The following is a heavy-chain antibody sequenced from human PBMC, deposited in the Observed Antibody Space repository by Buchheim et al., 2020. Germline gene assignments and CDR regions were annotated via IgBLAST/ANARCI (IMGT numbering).Heavy chain of an antibody. Sequence: EVRLVEAGGGLIQPGGSQRLSCAASGFSVSNKYMSWVRQTPGKGLAWVSVIHANGLTYYADSVKGRFTISRDTSKTILYLQMSSLRAEDTAIYYCARSDPSTDYYNGMDVWGQGT. J-gene: IGHJ6*02. CDR2: IHANGLT. V-gene: IGHV3-53*01. CDR3: ARSDPSTDYYNGMDV. CDR1: GFSVSNKY.